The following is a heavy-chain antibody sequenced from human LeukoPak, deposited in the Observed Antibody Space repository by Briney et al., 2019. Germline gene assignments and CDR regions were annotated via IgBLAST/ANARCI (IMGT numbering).Heavy chain of an antibody. Sequence: GSLRLSCAASGFTVSSNYMSWIRQPPGKGLKWIGTMYYTGSTYYNPSLKSRVTISVDTSKNQFSLKLSSVTAADTAIYYCARVGSDYDFWSGYTDLFDYWGQGTLVTVSS. CDR3: ARVGSDYDFWSGYTDLFDY. CDR2: MYYTGST. CDR1: GFTVSSNY. V-gene: IGHV4-39*07. D-gene: IGHD3-3*01. J-gene: IGHJ4*02.